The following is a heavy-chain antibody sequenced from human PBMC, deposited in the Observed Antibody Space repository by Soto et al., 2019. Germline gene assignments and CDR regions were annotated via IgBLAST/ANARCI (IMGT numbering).Heavy chain of an antibody. Sequence: TXRCLRLRCAASGFTLTNAGMSWVRQAPGKGLEWVGRIKSKTDGGTTDYAAPVKGRFTISRDDSKNTLYLQMKSLKTEDTAVYYCTTARGTYGAEYFQYWAQGTLVTVSS. CDR3: TTARGTYGAEYFQY. CDR2: IKSKTDGGTT. V-gene: IGHV3-15*01. CDR1: GFTLTNAG. J-gene: IGHJ1*01. D-gene: IGHD4-17*01.